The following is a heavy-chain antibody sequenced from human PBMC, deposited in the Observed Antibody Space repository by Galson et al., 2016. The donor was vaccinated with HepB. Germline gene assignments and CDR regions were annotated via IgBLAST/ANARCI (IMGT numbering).Heavy chain of an antibody. CDR2: VYSGGVT. CDR1: GFTVSNNY. Sequence: SLRLSCAASGFTVSNNYITWVRQAPGKELEWVSRVYSGGVTNYADSVKGRFTTSRDSSKNTLYLQMNGLRVEDTAVYHCATSPSVGIWGQGTLVTVSS. CDR3: ATSPSVGI. D-gene: IGHD5/OR15-5a*01. V-gene: IGHV3-53*01. J-gene: IGHJ4*02.